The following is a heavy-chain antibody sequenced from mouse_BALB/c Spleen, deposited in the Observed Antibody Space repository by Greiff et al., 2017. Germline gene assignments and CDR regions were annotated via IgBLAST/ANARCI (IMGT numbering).Heavy chain of an antibody. D-gene: IGHD1-1*01. CDR1: GYTFTSYV. V-gene: IGHV1-14*01. Sequence: EVQLQQSGPELVKPGASVKMSCKASGYTFTSYVMHWVKQKPGQGLEWIGYINPYNDGTKYNEKFKGKATLTADKSSSTAYMQLSSLTSENSAVYFCARGGTTVVASFDYWGQGTTLTVSS. CDR3: ARGGTTVVASFDY. J-gene: IGHJ2*01. CDR2: INPYNDGT.